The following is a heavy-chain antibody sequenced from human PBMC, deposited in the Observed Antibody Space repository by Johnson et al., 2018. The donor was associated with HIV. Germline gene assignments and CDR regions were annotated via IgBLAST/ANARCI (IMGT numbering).Heavy chain of an antibody. CDR2: ISYDGSNK. CDR3: ARQPWDAFDG. Sequence: QVQLVESGGGVVQPGRSLRLSCAASGFTFSSYAMHWVRQAPGKGLEWVAVISYDGSNKYYADSVKGRFTLSRDNAKNTLFHQMNNLRVEDTAVYYCARQPWDAFDGWGRGTMVTVSS. V-gene: IGHV3-30*14. CDR1: GFTFSSYA. J-gene: IGHJ3*01.